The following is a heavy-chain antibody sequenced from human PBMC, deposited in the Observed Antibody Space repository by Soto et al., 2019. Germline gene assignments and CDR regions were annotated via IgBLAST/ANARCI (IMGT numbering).Heavy chain of an antibody. J-gene: IGHJ4*01. V-gene: IGHV3-9*01. CDR3: VKGLNIDYNSGWLYFDS. CDR2: ISWSSVNL. Sequence: GGSLRLSCAASGFKFDDYTMHWVRQTPGRGLEWVSSISWSSVNLDYRDSVKGRFTISRDNAKNALYLQMNSLRVEDTALYYYVKGLNIDYNSGWLYFDSWGQGTLVTVSS. D-gene: IGHD6-19*01. CDR1: GFKFDDYT.